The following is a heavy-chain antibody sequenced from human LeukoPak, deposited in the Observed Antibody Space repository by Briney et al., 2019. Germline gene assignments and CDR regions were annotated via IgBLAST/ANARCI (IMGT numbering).Heavy chain of an antibody. CDR2: ISYDGSNK. J-gene: IGHJ3*02. CDR3: AKEGGSSWAPDAFDI. V-gene: IGHV3-30*18. Sequence: GGSLRLSCAASGFTFSSYGMHWVRQAPGKGLEWVAVISYDGSNKYYAKNTLYLQMNSLRAEDTAVYYCAKEGGSSWAPDAFDIWGQGTMVTVSS. D-gene: IGHD6-13*01. CDR1: GFTFSSYG.